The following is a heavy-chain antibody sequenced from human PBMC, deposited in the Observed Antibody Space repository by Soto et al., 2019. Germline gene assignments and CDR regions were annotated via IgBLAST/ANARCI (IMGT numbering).Heavy chain of an antibody. V-gene: IGHV3-7*05. D-gene: IGHD3-10*01. J-gene: IGHJ3*02. CDR1: GFSFASSW. CDR2: IKKDGSKI. CDR3: ARDVSPGISSLYLDAFDI. Sequence: EVQLVESGGDLVQPGGSLRLSCAASGFSFASSWMTWVRQAPGKGLEWVANIKKDGSKINYLDSVRGRFTVSRDNAKNSLYLEMNSLRAEYTALYYCARDVSPGISSLYLDAFDIWGQGTMVTVSS.